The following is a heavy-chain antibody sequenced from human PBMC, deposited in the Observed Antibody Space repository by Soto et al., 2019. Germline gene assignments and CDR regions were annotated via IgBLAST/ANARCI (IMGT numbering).Heavy chain of an antibody. Sequence: QVQLQESGPGLVKPLQTLSLTCSVSGGSISNGGYYWSWIRQHPGKGLEWIGYIYYSGSTHYNPSLQSRFNISVDTSKNQFSLKLSSVTAADTAVYYCARVTRSGKFDPWGQGTLVTVTS. CDR2: IYYSGST. CDR1: GGSISNGGYY. D-gene: IGHD2-2*01. V-gene: IGHV4-31*03. J-gene: IGHJ5*02. CDR3: ARVTRSGKFDP.